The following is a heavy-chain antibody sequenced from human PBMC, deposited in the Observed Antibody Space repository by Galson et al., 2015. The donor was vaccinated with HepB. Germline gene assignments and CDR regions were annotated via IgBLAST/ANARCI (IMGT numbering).Heavy chain of an antibody. J-gene: IGHJ4*02. CDR1: GFTFSSYD. D-gene: IGHD6-19*01. Sequence: SLRLSCAASGFTFSSYDMHWVRQATGKGLEWVSAIGTAGDTYYPGSVKGRFTISRENAKNSLYLQTNSLRAGDTAVYYCARGQAWGIAVAGTSAPDYWGQGTLVTVSS. V-gene: IGHV3-13*04. CDR3: ARGQAWGIAVAGTSAPDY. CDR2: IGTAGDT.